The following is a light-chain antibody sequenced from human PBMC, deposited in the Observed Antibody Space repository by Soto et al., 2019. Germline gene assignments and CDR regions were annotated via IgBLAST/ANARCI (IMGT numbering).Light chain of an antibody. Sequence: EIVLTQSQGTLSLSTGERATLSCRASQSVSSSYLAWYQQKPGRAPRLLIHGASSRATGIPDKFSGSGCGTVFTLTISRLEHEDVAVYYCQRYGSSRTFGQGTKVEIK. CDR3: QRYGSSRT. J-gene: IGKJ1*01. CDR2: GAS. V-gene: IGKV3-20*01. CDR1: QSVSSSY.